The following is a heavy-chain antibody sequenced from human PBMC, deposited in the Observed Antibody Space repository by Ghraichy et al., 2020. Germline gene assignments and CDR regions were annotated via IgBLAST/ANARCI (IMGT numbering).Heavy chain of an antibody. D-gene: IGHD2-15*01. CDR1: GGSFSSGTYY. V-gene: IGHV4-61*02. CDR3: ARGYCTGGTCYSAPTY. J-gene: IGHJ4*02. CDR2: IYATEDT. Sequence: SETLSLTCTVSGGSFSSGTYYWSWIRQPAGKGLEWIGRIYATEDTNYNPSLRSRVAMSVDTSKNQFSLTLNSVTAADTAMYYCARGYCTGGTCYSAPTYWGQGTLVTVSS.